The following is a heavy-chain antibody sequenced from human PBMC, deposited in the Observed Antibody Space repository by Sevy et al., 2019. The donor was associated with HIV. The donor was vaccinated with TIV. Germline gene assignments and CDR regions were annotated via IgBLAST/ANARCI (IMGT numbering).Heavy chain of an antibody. J-gene: IGHJ6*02. D-gene: IGHD6-6*01. CDR2: IYTSGST. V-gene: IGHV4-4*07. CDR3: ARDFSSSSLYYYGMDV. CDR1: GGSISSYY. Sequence: SETLSLTCTVSGGSISSYYWSWIRQPAGKGLEWIGRIYTSGSTNYNPSLKSRVTMSVDTSKNQFSLKLSSVTAADTAMYYCARDFSSSSLYYYGMDVWGQGTTVTVSS.